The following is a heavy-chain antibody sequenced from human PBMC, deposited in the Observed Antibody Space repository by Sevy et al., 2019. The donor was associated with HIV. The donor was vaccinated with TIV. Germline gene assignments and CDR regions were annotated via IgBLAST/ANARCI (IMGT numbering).Heavy chain of an antibody. D-gene: IGHD3-10*01. Sequence: GGFLRLSCAASGFTFSSYVMSWVRQAPGKGLEWVSAISGSGGSTYYADSVKGRFTISRDNSKNTLYLQMNSLRAEDTARSYCAKDLYGSGSETFDYWGQGTLVTVSS. CDR1: GFTFSSYV. J-gene: IGHJ4*02. CDR2: ISGSGGST. V-gene: IGHV3-23*01. CDR3: AKDLYGSGSETFDY.